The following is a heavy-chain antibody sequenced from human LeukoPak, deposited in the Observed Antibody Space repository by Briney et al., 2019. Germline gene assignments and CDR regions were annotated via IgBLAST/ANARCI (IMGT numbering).Heavy chain of an antibody. CDR3: AKRGVVIRGILVIGYHQEAYHYDF. CDR1: GISLSNYA. CDR2: ISERGGST. J-gene: IGHJ4*02. V-gene: IGHV3-23*01. Sequence: HPGGSLRLSCVVSGISLSNYAMTWVRQAPGKGLECVSYISERGGSTTYADSVKGRFTISRDTSLNTLYLQMNNLRAEDTPVYFCAKRGVVIRGILVIGYHQEAYHYDFWGQGVLVTVSS. D-gene: IGHD3-10*01.